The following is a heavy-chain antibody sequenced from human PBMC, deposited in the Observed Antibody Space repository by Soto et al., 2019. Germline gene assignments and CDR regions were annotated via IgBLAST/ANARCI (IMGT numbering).Heavy chain of an antibody. CDR2: ISSSSSTI. CDR1: GFTFSSYS. V-gene: IGHV3-48*04. Sequence: GGSLRLSCAASGFTFSSYSMNWVRQAPGKGLEWVSYISSSSSTIYYEDSVKGRFTISRDNAKNSLYLQMNSLRAEDTAVYYCARDGSAVAGTRDAFDIWGQGTMVTVSS. J-gene: IGHJ3*02. CDR3: ARDGSAVAGTRDAFDI. D-gene: IGHD6-19*01.